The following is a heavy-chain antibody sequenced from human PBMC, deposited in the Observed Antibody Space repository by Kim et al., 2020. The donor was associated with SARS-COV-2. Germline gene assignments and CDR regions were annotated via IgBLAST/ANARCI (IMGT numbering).Heavy chain of an antibody. CDR3: ARGGPFSGSGSPFDY. CDR1: GYTFSNNG. J-gene: IGHJ4*02. D-gene: IGHD3-10*01. Sequence: ASVKVSCKASGYTFSNNGMDWVRQAPGQRLEWMGWINFAEGNTEYSEEFYDRLTITRDTSASASYLELSRLTSEDSGVYYCARGGPFSGSGSPFDYWGQGTLVIVSS. V-gene: IGHV1-3*01. CDR2: INFAEGNT.